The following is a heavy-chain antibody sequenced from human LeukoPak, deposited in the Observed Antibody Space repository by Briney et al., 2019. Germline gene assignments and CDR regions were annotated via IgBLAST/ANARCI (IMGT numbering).Heavy chain of an antibody. V-gene: IGHV4-39*01. CDR2: IYYSGST. CDR1: GGSISSSSYY. J-gene: IGHJ6*02. CDR3: ASFGVGFWSGYREDV. Sequence: SETLSLTCTVSGGSISSSSYYWGCIRQPPGKGLEWIGSIYYSGSTYYNPSLKSRVTISVDTSKNQFSLKLSSVTAADTAVYYCASFGVGFWSGYREDVWGQGTTVTVSS. D-gene: IGHD3-3*01.